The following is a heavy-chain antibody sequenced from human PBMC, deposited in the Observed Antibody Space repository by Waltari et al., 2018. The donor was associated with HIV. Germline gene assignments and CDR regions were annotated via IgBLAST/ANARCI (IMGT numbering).Heavy chain of an antibody. CDR2: IKNDGSSP. D-gene: IGHD6-19*01. V-gene: IGHV3-74*01. J-gene: IGHJ1*01. CDR3: ARDLYSSGWYPEYFHH. Sequence: EVQLVESGGGLVQPGGSLRLSCAASGFTFSSYWMHWVRQAPGKGLVWVSRIKNDGSSPTYADSVKGRFTISRDNAKNTLYLQMNSLRAEDTAVYYCARDLYSSGWYPEYFHHWGQGTLVTVSS. CDR1: GFTFSSYW.